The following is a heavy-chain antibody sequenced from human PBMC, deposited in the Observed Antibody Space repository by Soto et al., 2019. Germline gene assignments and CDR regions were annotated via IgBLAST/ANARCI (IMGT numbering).Heavy chain of an antibody. CDR1: GGSISSYY. CDR3: ARRHSDNSWYFDY. CDR2: IYYSGST. V-gene: IGHV4-59*01. Sequence: QVQLQESGPGLVKPSETLSLTYTVSGGSISSYYWSWIRQPPGKGLEWIGYIYYSGSTNYNPSLKSRVTISVDTSKNQFSLKLSSVTAADTAVYYCARRHSDNSWYFDYWGQGTLVTVSS. D-gene: IGHD6-13*01. J-gene: IGHJ4*02.